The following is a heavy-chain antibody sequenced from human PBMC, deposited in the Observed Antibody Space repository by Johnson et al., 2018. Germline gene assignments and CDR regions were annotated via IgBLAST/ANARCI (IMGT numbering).Heavy chain of an antibody. Sequence: VQLVESGGGLVKXGGSLRLSCAASGFTFSSYTMNWVRQAPGKGLEWVSSISSSSSYIYYADSVKGRFTISRDNAKNSLYLQMNSLRAEDTAVYYCASKRVHYYYMDVWGKGTTVTVSS. J-gene: IGHJ6*03. CDR3: ASKRVHYYYMDV. CDR2: ISSSSSYI. V-gene: IGHV3-21*06. CDR1: GFTFSSYT.